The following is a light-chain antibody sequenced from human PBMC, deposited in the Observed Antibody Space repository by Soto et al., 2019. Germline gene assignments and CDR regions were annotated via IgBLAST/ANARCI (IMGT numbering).Light chain of an antibody. J-gene: IGKJ5*01. Sequence: EIVLTQSPATLSLSPGERATLSCRASQSVSSYLAWYQQKPGQAPRLLIYDASNRATGIPARFSGSGSGTDFTLTISSLEPEDCAGYYCQQRSNWRPLITFSQGTQLEIK. CDR3: QQRSNWRPLIT. V-gene: IGKV3-11*01. CDR1: QSVSSY. CDR2: DAS.